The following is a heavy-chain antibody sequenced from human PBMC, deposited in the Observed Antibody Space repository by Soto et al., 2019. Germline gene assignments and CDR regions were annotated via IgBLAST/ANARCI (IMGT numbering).Heavy chain of an antibody. CDR2: IYYSGST. V-gene: IGHV4-59*01. D-gene: IGHD1-1*01. J-gene: IGHJ6*03. CDR3: ARVPAPGNSYYYYYMDV. CDR1: GGSISNYY. Sequence: SETLSLTCTVSGGSISNYYWSWLRQPPGKGLEYIGYIYYSGSTKYNPSLKSRVTISLDATKNQFSLKLSSVTAADTAVCYCARVPAPGNSYYYYYMDVWGTGTTVTVSS.